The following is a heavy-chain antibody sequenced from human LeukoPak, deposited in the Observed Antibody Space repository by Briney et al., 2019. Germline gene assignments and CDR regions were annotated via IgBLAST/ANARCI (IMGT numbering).Heavy chain of an antibody. Sequence: GGSLRLSCAASGFTFSSYSMNWVRQAPGKGLEWVSSISSSSSYIYYADSVKGRFTISRDNAKNSLYLQMNSLRAEDTAVYYCARGVSSQDAFDIWGQGTMVTVSS. CDR2: ISSSSSYI. CDR1: GFTFSSYS. V-gene: IGHV3-21*01. J-gene: IGHJ3*02. D-gene: IGHD3-10*01. CDR3: ARGVSSQDAFDI.